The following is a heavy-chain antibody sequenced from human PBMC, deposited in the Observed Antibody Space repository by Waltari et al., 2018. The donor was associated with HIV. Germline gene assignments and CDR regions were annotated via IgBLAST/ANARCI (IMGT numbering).Heavy chain of an antibody. D-gene: IGHD2-2*01. Sequence: QLVQSGAEAKRPGESLKISCKASGYTFTKHWLAWVRQVPGKGLQWLGMIYPGDSDARTSPSFRGRVSLSVDTAATTAYLQWRSLQASDTATYFCARVHRPAISYFLKSYYYYYMDIWGKGTTVTVSS. CDR3: ARVHRPAISYFLKSYYYYYMDI. J-gene: IGHJ6*03. CDR2: IYPGDSDA. CDR1: GYTFTKHW. V-gene: IGHV5-51*01.